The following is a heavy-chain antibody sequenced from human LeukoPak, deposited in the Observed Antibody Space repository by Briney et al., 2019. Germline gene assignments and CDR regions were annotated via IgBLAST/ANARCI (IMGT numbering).Heavy chain of an antibody. CDR1: GFTFSSYS. V-gene: IGHV3-7*01. CDR3: ARYSGTFRRFDY. D-gene: IGHD1-26*01. Sequence: PGGSLRLSCAASGFTFSSYSMNWVRQAPGKGLEWVANIKEDGSEKYYVDSVKGRFTISRDNAKNSLYLQMDRLRAEDTAVYYCARYSGTFRRFDYWGQGSLITVSS. CDR2: IKEDGSEK. J-gene: IGHJ4*02.